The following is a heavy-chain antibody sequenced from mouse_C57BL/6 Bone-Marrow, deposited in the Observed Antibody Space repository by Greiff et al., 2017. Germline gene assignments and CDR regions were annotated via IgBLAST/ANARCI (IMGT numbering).Heavy chain of an antibody. Sequence: QVQLKESGPELVKPGASVKISCKASGYSFTSYYIHWVKQRPGQGLEWIGWIYPGSGNTKYNEKFKGKATLTADTSSSTAYMQLSSLTSEDSAVYYCAVLAAQAYYFDYWGQGTTLTVSS. J-gene: IGHJ2*01. CDR3: AVLAAQAYYFDY. CDR1: GYSFTSYY. CDR2: IYPGSGNT. D-gene: IGHD3-2*02. V-gene: IGHV1-66*01.